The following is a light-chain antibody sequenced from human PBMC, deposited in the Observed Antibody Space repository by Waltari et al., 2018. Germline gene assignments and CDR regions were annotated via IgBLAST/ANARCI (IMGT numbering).Light chain of an antibody. J-gene: IGLJ2*01. CDR2: QAT. V-gene: IGLV3-1*01. CDR1: TLGHQH. CDR3: QAWDNSTHVI. Sequence: SYELTQPPSLSVSPGQTASITCSGDTLGHQHASWYQQKPVQSPVLVIYQATKRPSGIPERFSGSNSGNTATLTISGTPAMDEADYYCQAWDNSTHVIFGGGTRLTVL.